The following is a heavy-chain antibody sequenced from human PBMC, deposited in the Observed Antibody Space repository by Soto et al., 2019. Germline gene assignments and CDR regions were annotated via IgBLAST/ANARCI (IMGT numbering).Heavy chain of an antibody. J-gene: IGHJ6*02. CDR2: IIPIFGTA. CDR3: ARGLGYCSSTSCYTFYYGMDV. CDR1: GGTFSSYA. V-gene: IGHV1-69*01. Sequence: QVQLVQSGAEVKKPGSSVKVSCKASGGTFSSYAISWVRQAPGQGLEWMGGIIPIFGTANYAQKFQGRVTITADEATGTAYMELSSLRSEDTAVYYCARGLGYCSSTSCYTFYYGMDVWGQGTTVTVSS. D-gene: IGHD2-2*02.